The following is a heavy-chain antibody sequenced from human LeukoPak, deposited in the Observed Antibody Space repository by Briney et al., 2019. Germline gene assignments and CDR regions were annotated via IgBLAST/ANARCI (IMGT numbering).Heavy chain of an antibody. CDR3: ARDFGIAVGDAFDI. CDR2: IYSGGST. CDR1: GFSVSSNY. V-gene: IGHV3-66*01. D-gene: IGHD6-19*01. J-gene: IGHJ3*02. Sequence: GGSLRPSCAASGFSVSSNYMSWVRQAPGKGLEWVSVIYSGGSTYYADSVKGRFTISRDNSKNTLYLQMNSLRAEDTAVYYCARDFGIAVGDAFDIWGQGTMVTVPS.